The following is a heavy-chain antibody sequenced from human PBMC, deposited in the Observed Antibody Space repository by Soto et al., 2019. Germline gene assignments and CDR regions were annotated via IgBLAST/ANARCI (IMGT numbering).Heavy chain of an antibody. CDR3: AAGGGLPRYY. CDR1: GGSISSGGYS. D-gene: IGHD5-12*01. J-gene: IGHJ4*02. CDR2: IYHSGST. V-gene: IGHV4-30-2*01. Sequence: QLQLQESGSGLVKPSQTLSLTCAVSGGSISSGGYSWSWIRQPPGKGLEWIGYIYHSGSTYYNPSLKSRVTISVDRTKKQFAPKLSSVTAADTALYYCAAGGGLPRYYWGQGTLVTVSS.